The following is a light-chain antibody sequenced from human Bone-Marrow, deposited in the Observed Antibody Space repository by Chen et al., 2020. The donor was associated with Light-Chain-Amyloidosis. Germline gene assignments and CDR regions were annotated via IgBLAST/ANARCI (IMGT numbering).Light chain of an antibody. Sequence: NFMLTQPHSVSESPGKMVIISCTRSSGSIATNYVQWYQQRPGSSPTTVIYEDDQRPSGVPDRFSGSSDRSSNSASLTISGLKTEDEADYYCQSYQGSSQGVFGGGTKLTVL. CDR1: SGSIATNY. CDR2: EDD. CDR3: QSYQGSSQGV. J-gene: IGLJ3*02. V-gene: IGLV6-57*01.